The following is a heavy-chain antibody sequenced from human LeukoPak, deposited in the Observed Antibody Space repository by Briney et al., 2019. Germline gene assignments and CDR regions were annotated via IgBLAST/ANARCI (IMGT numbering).Heavy chain of an antibody. V-gene: IGHV3-21*04. J-gene: IGHJ4*02. D-gene: IGHD3-22*01. CDR1: GFTFSSYS. CDR2: ISSSSSYI. Sequence: GGSLRLSCAASGFTFSSYSMNWVRQAPGKGLEWVSSISSSSSYIYYADSVKGRFTISRDNSKNTLYLQMNSLRAEDTAVYYCAKENSARVVITPIDYWGQGTLVSVSS. CDR3: AKENSARVVITPIDY.